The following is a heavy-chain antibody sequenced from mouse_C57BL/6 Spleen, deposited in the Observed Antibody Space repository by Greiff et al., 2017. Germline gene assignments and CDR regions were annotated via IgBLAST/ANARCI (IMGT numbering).Heavy chain of an antibody. D-gene: IGHD2-4*01. CDR1: GYTFTDYN. J-gene: IGHJ3*01. CDR2: INPNNGGT. V-gene: IGHV1-18*01. Sequence: VHVKQSGPELVKPGASVKIPCKASGYTFTDYNMDWVKQSHGKSLEWIGDINPNNGGTIYNQKFKGKATLTVDKSSSTAYMELRSLTSEDTAVXYCAREDDYLFAYWGQGTLVTVSA. CDR3: AREDDYLFAY.